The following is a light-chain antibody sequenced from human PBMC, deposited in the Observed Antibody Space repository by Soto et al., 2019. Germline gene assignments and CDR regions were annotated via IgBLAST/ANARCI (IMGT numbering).Light chain of an antibody. Sequence: QSALAQPASVSGSPGQPITISCTGTSSDIGAYKFVSWYQHHPGRAPKLIIFEVTSRPSGVSSRFSGSKSGNTASLTISRLLPEDEADYYCNSYTHNTTLVFGGGTNVTVL. CDR1: SSDIGAYKF. J-gene: IGLJ2*01. CDR3: NSYTHNTTLV. CDR2: EVT. V-gene: IGLV2-14*01.